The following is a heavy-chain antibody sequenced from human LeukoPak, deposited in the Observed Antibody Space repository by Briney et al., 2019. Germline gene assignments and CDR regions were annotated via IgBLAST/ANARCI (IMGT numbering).Heavy chain of an antibody. CDR2: ISAYNGNT. CDR1: GYTFTSYG. J-gene: IGHJ4*02. D-gene: IGHD3-10*01. Sequence: GASVKVSCKASGYTFTSYGISWVRQAPGQGLEWMGWISAYNGNTNYAQKLQGRVTMTTDTSTSTAYMELRSLRSDDTAVYYCARVTGSGSYSTPPDNWGQGTLVTVSS. CDR3: ARVTGSGSYSTPPDN. V-gene: IGHV1-18*01.